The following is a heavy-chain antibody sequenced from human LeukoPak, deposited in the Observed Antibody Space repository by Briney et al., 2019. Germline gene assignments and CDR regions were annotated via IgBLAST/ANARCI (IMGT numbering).Heavy chain of an antibody. CDR2: IYSGGRT. J-gene: IGHJ4*02. V-gene: IGHV3-53*01. Sequence: PGGSLRLSCAASGFTVSSNYMSSVRQAPGKGLGWVSVIYSGGRTYYADSVKGRFTISRDNSKNTQYHQMNSLGAEDTAVYYCARLSNYYGSGSNDYWGQGSLVTDSS. D-gene: IGHD3-10*01. CDR1: GFTVSSNY. CDR3: ARLSNYYGSGSNDY.